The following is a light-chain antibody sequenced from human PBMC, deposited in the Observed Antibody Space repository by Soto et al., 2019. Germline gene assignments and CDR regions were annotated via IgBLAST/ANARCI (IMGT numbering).Light chain of an antibody. CDR2: KAS. CDR3: QNYNSYSEE. CDR1: QISSSW. Sequence: DIQITQSPSTLSGSVEDGVTITFLASQISSSWLAWYQQKPGKAPKLLIYKASTLKSGVPSRFSGSGSGTAFTLTISSLQPDDFATYYCQNYNSYSEEFGQGTKVDIK. V-gene: IGKV1-5*03. J-gene: IGKJ1*01.